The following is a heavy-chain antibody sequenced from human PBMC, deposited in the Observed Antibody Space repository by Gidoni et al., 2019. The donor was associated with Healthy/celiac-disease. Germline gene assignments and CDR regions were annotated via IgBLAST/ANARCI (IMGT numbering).Heavy chain of an antibody. V-gene: IGHV3-30*18. CDR3: AKGGYYGSGSGYYGMDV. Sequence: QVQLVESGGGVVQPGRSLRLSCAASGFTFRSHGMHWVRQAPGKGLEWVAVISYDGSNKYYADSVKGRFTISRDNSKNTLYLQMNSLRAEDTAVYYCAKGGYYGSGSGYYGMDVWGQGTTVTVSS. D-gene: IGHD3-10*01. CDR2: ISYDGSNK. CDR1: GFTFRSHG. J-gene: IGHJ6*02.